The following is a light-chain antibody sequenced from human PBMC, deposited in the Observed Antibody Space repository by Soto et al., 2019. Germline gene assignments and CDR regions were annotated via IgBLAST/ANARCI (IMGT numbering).Light chain of an antibody. CDR2: DNN. J-gene: IGLJ3*02. CDR3: GTWDSSLSAVV. CDR1: SSNVGNNY. V-gene: IGLV1-51*01. Sequence: QSVLTQPPSVSAAPGQTVTISCSGSSSNVGNNYVSWYQQLPGTAPKLLIYDNNKRASGIPDRFSGSKSGTSATLGITGLQTGDEGDYYCGTWDSSLSAVVFGGGTKVTVL.